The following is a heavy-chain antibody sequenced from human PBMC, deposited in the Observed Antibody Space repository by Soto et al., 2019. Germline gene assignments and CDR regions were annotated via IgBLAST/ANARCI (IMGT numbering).Heavy chain of an antibody. CDR1: GFTFSDHA. CDR2: ISGGGTGA. D-gene: IGHD2-15*01. V-gene: IGHV3-23*01. J-gene: IGHJ4*02. Sequence: EVQLLESGGGLVQPGGSLRLSCTASGFTFSDHAMTWVRQAPGKGLEWLSGISGGGTGAYYADSVKGRFTVSRDNSNNTVFLQMDSLRVEDMAVYYCAIDLSWHTHWGQGTLVTVSS. CDR3: AIDLSWHTH.